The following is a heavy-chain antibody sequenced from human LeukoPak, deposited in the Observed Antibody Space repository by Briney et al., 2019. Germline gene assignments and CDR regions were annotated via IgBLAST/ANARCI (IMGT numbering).Heavy chain of an antibody. CDR2: ISYDGSNK. CDR3: AKGLGITYYYYGMDV. CDR1: GFTFSSYG. V-gene: IGHV3-30*18. Sequence: GGSLRLSCAASGFTFSSYGMHWVRQAPGKGLEWVAVISYDGSNKYYADSVKGRFTISRDNSKNTLYLQMNSLRAEDTAVYYCAKGLGITYYYYGMDVWGQGTTVTVSS. D-gene: IGHD3-10*01. J-gene: IGHJ6*02.